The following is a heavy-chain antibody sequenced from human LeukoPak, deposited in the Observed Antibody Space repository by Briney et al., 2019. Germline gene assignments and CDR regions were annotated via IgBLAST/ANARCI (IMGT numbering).Heavy chain of an antibody. CDR2: IRGRADGGTT. CDR1: GFTFGDYI. V-gene: IGHV3-15*01. CDR3: ATWGDFWSGNYGGY. J-gene: IGHJ4*02. Sequence: GGSLRLSCTASGFTFGDYIVSWFRQAPGKWLEWVGIIRGRADGGTTDYAAPVKGRFSISRDDSKNTVYLQMNSLKTEDTAVYYCATWGDFWSGNYGGYWGQGTLVTVSS. D-gene: IGHD3-3*01.